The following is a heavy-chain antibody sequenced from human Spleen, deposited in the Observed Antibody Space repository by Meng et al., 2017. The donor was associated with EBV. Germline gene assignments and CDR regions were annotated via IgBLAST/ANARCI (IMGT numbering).Heavy chain of an antibody. CDR2: IYYSGST. V-gene: IGHV4-39*01. Sequence: LQVSHPVCVNHWEHLALPCTVSVGSNSVSIYYWCWIRQPPGKGLEWIGSIYYSGSTYYNPSLKSRVTISVDTSKNQFSLKLSSVTAADTAVYYCASQGHCSSTSCYVGWFDPWGQGTLVTVSS. CDR1: VGSNSVSIYY. J-gene: IGHJ5*02. CDR3: ASQGHCSSTSCYVGWFDP. D-gene: IGHD2-2*01.